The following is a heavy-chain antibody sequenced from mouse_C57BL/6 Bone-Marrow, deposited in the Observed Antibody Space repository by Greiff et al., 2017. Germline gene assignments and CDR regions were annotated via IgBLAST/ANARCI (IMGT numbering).Heavy chain of an antibody. CDR1: GFTFSSYT. J-gene: IGHJ1*03. Sequence: EVKLMESGGGLVKPGGSLKLSCAASGFTFSSYTMSLVRQTPEKRLQWVAAISGGGGNTYYPDSVKGRFTISRDNDKNILYLQMSSLRSEDTALYYCSRQVTTVLATKYFDVWGTGTTVTGSS. CDR3: SRQVTTVLATKYFDV. V-gene: IGHV5-9*01. CDR2: ISGGGGNT. D-gene: IGHD1-1*01.